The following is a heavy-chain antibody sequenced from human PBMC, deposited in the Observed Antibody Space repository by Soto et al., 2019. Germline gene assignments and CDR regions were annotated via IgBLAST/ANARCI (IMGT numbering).Heavy chain of an antibody. V-gene: IGHV4-39*01. CDR1: GGSISSSSDY. CDR2: IYYSGST. D-gene: IGHD3-3*01. J-gene: IGHJ3*02. CDR3: ARWRFLEWPGDAFNI. Sequence: SSETLSLTCPVSGGSISSSSDYWGWIRQPPGKGLEWIGSIYYSGSTYYNPSLKSRVTISVDTSKNQFSLKLSSVTAADTAVYYCARWRFLEWPGDAFNIWGQGTMVTVSS.